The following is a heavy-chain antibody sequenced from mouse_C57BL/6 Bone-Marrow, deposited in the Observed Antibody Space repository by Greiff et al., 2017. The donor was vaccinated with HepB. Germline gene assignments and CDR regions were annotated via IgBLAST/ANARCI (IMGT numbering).Heavy chain of an antibody. CDR3: ARCYGLYFDY. V-gene: IGHV1-63*01. D-gene: IGHD1-1*01. Sequence: QVHVKQSGAELVRPGPSVKMSCKASGYTFTNYWIGWAKQRPGHGLEWIGDIYPGGGYTNYNEKFKGKATLTADKSSSTAYMQFSSLTSEDSAIYYCARCYGLYFDYWGQGTTLTVSS. CDR2: IYPGGGYT. CDR1: GYTFTNYW. J-gene: IGHJ2*01.